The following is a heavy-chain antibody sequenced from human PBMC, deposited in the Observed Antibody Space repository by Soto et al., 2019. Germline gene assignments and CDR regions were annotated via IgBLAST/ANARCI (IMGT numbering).Heavy chain of an antibody. CDR3: AREGYYDILTGYYHYYGMDV. CDR1: GFTFSSYW. CDR2: IKQDGSEK. Sequence: SLRLSCAASGFTFSSYWMSWVRQAPGKGLEWVANIKQDGSEKYYVDSVKGRFTISRDNAKNSLYLQMNSLRAEDTAVYYCAREGYYDILTGYYHYYGMDVWGQGTTVTVSS. V-gene: IGHV3-7*05. D-gene: IGHD3-9*01. J-gene: IGHJ6*02.